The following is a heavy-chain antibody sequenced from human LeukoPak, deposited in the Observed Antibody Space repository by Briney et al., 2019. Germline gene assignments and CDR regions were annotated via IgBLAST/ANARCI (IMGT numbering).Heavy chain of an antibody. CDR2: IRSKAYGGTT. J-gene: IGHJ3*02. Sequence: GGSLRLSCAASGFTFSSYAMSWVRQAPGKGLEWVGFIRSKAYGGTTEYAASVKGRFTISRDDSKSIAYLQMNSLKTEDTAVYYCTRPQSLDYGDHGYGDAFDIWGQGTMVTVSS. CDR3: TRPQSLDYGDHGYGDAFDI. CDR1: GFTFSSYA. D-gene: IGHD4-17*01. V-gene: IGHV3-49*04.